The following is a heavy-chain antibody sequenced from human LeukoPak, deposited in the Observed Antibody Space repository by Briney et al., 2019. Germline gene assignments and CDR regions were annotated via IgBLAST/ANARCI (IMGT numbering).Heavy chain of an antibody. CDR2: IRAYNGNT. CDR1: GYTFTSYG. CDR3: ARGTVDTAMVSSDY. J-gene: IGHJ4*02. D-gene: IGHD5-18*01. Sequence: ASVKVSCKASGYTFTSYGISWVGQAPGQGLEWMGWIRAYNGNTNYAQKLQGRVTMNTDTSKSTAYMELRSLRSDDTAVYYCARGTVDTAMVSSDYWGQGTLVTVSS. V-gene: IGHV1-18*01.